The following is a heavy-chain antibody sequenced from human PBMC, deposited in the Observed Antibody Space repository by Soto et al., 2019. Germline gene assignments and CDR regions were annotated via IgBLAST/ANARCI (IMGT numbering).Heavy chain of an antibody. CDR3: ARDVSGYDSYYYYGMDV. J-gene: IGHJ6*02. Sequence: GGSLRLSCAASGFTFSSYAMHWVRQAPGKGLEWVAVISYDGSNKYYADSVKGRFTISRDNSKNTLYLQMNSLRAEDTAVYYCARDVSGYDSYYYYGMDVWGQGTTVTVSS. CDR2: ISYDGSNK. D-gene: IGHD5-12*01. V-gene: IGHV3-30-3*01. CDR1: GFTFSSYA.